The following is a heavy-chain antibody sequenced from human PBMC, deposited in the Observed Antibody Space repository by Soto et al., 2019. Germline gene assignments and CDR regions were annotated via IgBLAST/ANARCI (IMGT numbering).Heavy chain of an antibody. CDR2: TYYRSKWYN. CDR1: GDSVSSNSAA. Sequence: QTLSLTCAISGDSVSSNSAAWNWIRQSPSRGLEWLGRTYYRSKWYNDYAVSVKSRITINPDTSKNQFSLQLNSVTPEDTAVYYCARGDFWSGYYSHWFDPWGQGTLVTVSS. CDR3: ARGDFWSGYYSHWFDP. D-gene: IGHD3-3*01. V-gene: IGHV6-1*01. J-gene: IGHJ5*02.